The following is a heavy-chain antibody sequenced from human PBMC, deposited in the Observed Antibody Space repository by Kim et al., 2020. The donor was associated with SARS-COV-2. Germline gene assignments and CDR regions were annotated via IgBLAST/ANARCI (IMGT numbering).Heavy chain of an antibody. V-gene: IGHV4-39*01. J-gene: IGHJ5*02. Sequence: KSRVTISVDTSKNQFSLKLSSVTAADTAVYYCARGTRGFFGVVMTNWFDPWGQGTLVTVSS. D-gene: IGHD3-3*01. CDR3: ARGTRGFFGVVMTNWFDP.